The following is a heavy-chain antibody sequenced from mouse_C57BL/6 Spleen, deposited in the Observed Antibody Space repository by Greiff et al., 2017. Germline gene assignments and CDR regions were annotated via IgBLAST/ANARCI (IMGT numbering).Heavy chain of an antibody. J-gene: IGHJ4*01. Sequence: EVMLVESGGGLVKPGGSLKLSCAASGFTFSSYTMSWVRQTPEKRLEWVATISGGGGNTYYPDSVKGRFTISRDNAKNTLYLQMSSLRSEDTALYYCARREDGRGYAMDYWGQGTSVTVSS. V-gene: IGHV5-9*01. CDR2: ISGGGGNT. CDR3: ARREDGRGYAMDY. CDR1: GFTFSSYT. D-gene: IGHD1-1*02.